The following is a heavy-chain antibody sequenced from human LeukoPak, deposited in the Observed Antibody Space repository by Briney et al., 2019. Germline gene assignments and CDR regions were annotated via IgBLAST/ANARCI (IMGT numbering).Heavy chain of an antibody. V-gene: IGHV3-20*04. J-gene: IGHJ4*02. D-gene: IGHD3-22*01. CDR3: ARVHYYDSSGYYYFDY. CDR1: GFTFDDYG. CDR2: INWNGGST. Sequence: GGSLRLSCAASGFTFDDYGMSWVRQAPGKGLEWVSAINWNGGSTGYADSVKGRFTISRDNAKNSLYLQMNSLRAEDTAVYYCARVHYYDSSGYYYFDYWGQGTLVTVSS.